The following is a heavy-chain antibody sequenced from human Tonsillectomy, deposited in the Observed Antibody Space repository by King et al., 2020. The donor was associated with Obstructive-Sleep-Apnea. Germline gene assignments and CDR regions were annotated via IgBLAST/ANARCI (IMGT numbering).Heavy chain of an antibody. D-gene: IGHD3-9*01. V-gene: IGHV4-4*07. J-gene: IGHJ4*02. CDR1: GGSISSYY. Sequence: QLQESGPGLVKPSETLSLTCTVSGGSISSYYWSWIRQPAGKGLEWIGRIYTSGSTNYNPSLKSRVTMSVDTSKNQFSLKLSSVTAADTAVYYCARDEYDILTGYPRYFDYWGQGTLVTVSS. CDR2: IYTSGST. CDR3: ARDEYDILTGYPRYFDY.